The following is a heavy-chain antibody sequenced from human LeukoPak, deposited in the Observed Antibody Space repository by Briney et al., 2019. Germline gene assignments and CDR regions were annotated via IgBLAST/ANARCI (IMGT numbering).Heavy chain of an antibody. V-gene: IGHV3-7*03. CDR3: ARDPGRQYSSIADV. D-gene: IGHD6-19*01. CDR2: IKVDGSKQ. J-gene: IGHJ6*02. Sequence: GGSLRLSCAASGFSFSRYWMNWVRRAPGRGLEWLANIKVDGSKQYYVDSVKGRFTISRDNAKNSLYLQMDSLRAEDTAVYYCARDPGRQYSSIADVWGQGTTVTVSS. CDR1: GFSFSRYW.